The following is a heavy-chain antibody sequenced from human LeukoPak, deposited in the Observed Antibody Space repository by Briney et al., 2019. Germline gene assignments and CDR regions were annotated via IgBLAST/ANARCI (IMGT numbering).Heavy chain of an antibody. D-gene: IGHD3-3*01. CDR2: IYYSGST. Sequence: PSETLSLTCTVSGGSISSSSYYWGWIRQPPGKGLEWIGSIYYSGSTYYNPSLESRVTISVDTSKNQFSLKLSSVTAADTAVYYCARVLYDFWSGYSPRGFVPVEFDPWGQGTLVTVSS. CDR1: GGSISSSSYY. J-gene: IGHJ5*02. CDR3: ARVLYDFWSGYSPRGFVPVEFDP. V-gene: IGHV4-39*07.